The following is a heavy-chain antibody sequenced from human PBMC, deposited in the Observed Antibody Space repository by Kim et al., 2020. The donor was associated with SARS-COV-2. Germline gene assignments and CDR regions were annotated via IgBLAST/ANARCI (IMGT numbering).Heavy chain of an antibody. Sequence: GGSLRLSCAASGFTLSSYSMNWVRQAPGKGLEWVSSISGSSSYIYYADSVKGRFTISRDNAKNSLYLQMNSLRAEDTAVYYCARGGDDVDIVPRGPYYYYGMDVWGQGTTVTVSS. CDR2: ISGSSSYI. J-gene: IGHJ6*02. D-gene: IGHD5-12*01. CDR3: ARGGDDVDIVPRGPYYYYGMDV. CDR1: GFTLSSYS. V-gene: IGHV3-21*01.